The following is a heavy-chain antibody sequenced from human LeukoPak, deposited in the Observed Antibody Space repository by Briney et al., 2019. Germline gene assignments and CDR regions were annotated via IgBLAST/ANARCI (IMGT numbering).Heavy chain of an antibody. CDR1: GFTFSTYA. Sequence: GVSLRLSCAASGFTFSTYALHWVRQAPGKGLEWVAVISYDDGSNKYYADSVKGRFTISRDNSKNTLYLQMNSLRTEDTAVYYCARESGGNTPYYFDYWGQGTLVTVSS. V-gene: IGHV3-30*04. CDR2: ISYDDGSNK. J-gene: IGHJ4*02. CDR3: ARESGGNTPYYFDY. D-gene: IGHD2-2*02.